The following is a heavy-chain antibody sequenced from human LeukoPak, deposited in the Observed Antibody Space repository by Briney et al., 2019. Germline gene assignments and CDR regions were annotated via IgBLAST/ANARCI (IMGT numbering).Heavy chain of an antibody. D-gene: IGHD6-19*01. J-gene: IGHJ4*02. Sequence: GGSLRLSCAASGFSFSSSWMTWVRQAPGKGLEWLANIKGDGSDKNYVDSVKGRFTISRDNAKNSLYLQMNSLRAEDTAVYYCASAKAGYSSGWLYYFDYWGQGTLVTVSS. CDR3: ASAKAGYSSGWLYYFDY. V-gene: IGHV3-7*01. CDR2: IKGDGSDK. CDR1: GFSFSSSW.